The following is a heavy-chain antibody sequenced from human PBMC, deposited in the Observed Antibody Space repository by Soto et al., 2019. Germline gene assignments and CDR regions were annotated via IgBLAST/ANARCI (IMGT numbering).Heavy chain of an antibody. J-gene: IGHJ6*02. D-gene: IGHD3-3*01. CDR3: AREMYDFWSGYYLDYGMDV. CDR2: IIPIFGTA. V-gene: IGHV1-69*06. CDR1: GGTCSSYA. Sequence: SVKVSCKASGGTCSSYAISWARQAPGQGLDWMGGIIPIFGTANYAQKFQGRVTITADKSTSTAYMELSSLRSEDTAVYYCAREMYDFWSGYYLDYGMDVWGQGTTVTVSS.